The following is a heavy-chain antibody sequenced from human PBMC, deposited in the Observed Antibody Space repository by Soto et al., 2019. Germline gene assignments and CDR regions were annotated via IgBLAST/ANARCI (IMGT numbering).Heavy chain of an antibody. CDR2: IIPIFGTA. CDR3: ARGPASWALLAY. D-gene: IGHD1-26*01. CDR1: GGTRGSYA. J-gene: IGHJ4*02. Sequence: GAPVKFSFRGSGGTRGSYAIGCLRQAPGQGLEWMGGIIPIFGTANYAQKFQGRGTITADKSTRTAYMELSSRRSEDTAVHHCARGPASWALLAYWRQGTLVTVSS. V-gene: IGHV1-69*06.